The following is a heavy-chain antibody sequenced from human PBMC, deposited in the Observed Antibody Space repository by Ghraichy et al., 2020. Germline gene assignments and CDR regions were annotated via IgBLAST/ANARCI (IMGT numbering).Heavy chain of an antibody. CDR2: ISAYNGNT. V-gene: IGHV1-18*01. J-gene: IGHJ4*02. CDR3: ARDPNYDYAGPGNYFDY. D-gene: IGHD3-16*01. CDR1: GYTFTSYG. Sequence: ASVKVSCKASGYTFTSYGISWVRQAPGQGLEWMGWISAYNGNTNYAQKLQGRVTMTTDTSTSTAYMELRSLRSDDTAVYYCARDPNYDYAGPGNYFDYWGQGTLVTVSS.